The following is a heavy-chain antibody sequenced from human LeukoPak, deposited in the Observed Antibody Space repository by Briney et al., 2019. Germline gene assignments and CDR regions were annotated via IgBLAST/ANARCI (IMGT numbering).Heavy chain of an antibody. J-gene: IGHJ4*02. CDR2: INSHSGNT. CDR3: ARDQWSSSSQRNIDY. D-gene: IGHD6-13*01. V-gene: IGHV1-18*01. Sequence: ASVKVSCKASGYNFVFFGVSWVRQAPGQGLEWMGWINSHSGNTNYAERLQGRVTMTTDTSTSTSYMELRSLRSDDTAVYYCARDQWSSSSQRNIDYWGQGTLVTVSS. CDR1: GYNFVFFG.